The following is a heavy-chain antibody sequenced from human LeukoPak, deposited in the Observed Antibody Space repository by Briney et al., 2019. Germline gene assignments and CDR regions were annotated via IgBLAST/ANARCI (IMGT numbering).Heavy chain of an antibody. V-gene: IGHV1-8*01. CDR2: MNPNSGNT. CDR3: ARAGDGSWLDYYYYGMDV. D-gene: IGHD5-24*01. CDR1: VYTFPSWD. J-gene: IGHJ6*02. Sequence: SDKVSRKSSVYTFPSWDNNGVRRATGRGLEGMGWMNPNSGNTGYAQKFQGRVTMTRNTSISTAYMELSSLRSEDTAVYYCARAGDGSWLDYYYYGMDVWGQGTTVTVSS.